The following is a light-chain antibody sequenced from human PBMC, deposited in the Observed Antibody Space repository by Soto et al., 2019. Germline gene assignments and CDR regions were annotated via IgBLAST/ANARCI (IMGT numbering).Light chain of an antibody. J-gene: IGKJ1*01. CDR2: GAS. CDR1: QSVSSSY. V-gene: IGKV3-20*01. Sequence: EIVLTQSPGTLSSSPGERATLSCRASQSVSSSYLAWYQQKPGQAPRLLIYGASSRATGIPDRFSGSGSGTDFTLTISRLEREDFAVYYGQQYGSSPRTVGQGTKVEIK. CDR3: QQYGSSPRT.